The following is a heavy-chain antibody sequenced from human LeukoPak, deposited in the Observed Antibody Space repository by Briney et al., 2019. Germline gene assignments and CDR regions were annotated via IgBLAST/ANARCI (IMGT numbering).Heavy chain of an antibody. J-gene: IGHJ4*02. V-gene: IGHV3-21*01. CDR3: ARAGFTFSDYFGSFFDY. CDR2: ISSSSSYI. Sequence: PGGSLRLSCAASGFTFSSYSMNWVRQAPGKGLEWVSSISSSSSYIYYGDSVKGRFTISRDNAKNSLYLQMNSLRAEDTAVYYCARAGFTFSDYFGSFFDYWGQGTLVTVSS. CDR1: GFTFSSYS. D-gene: IGHD3-10*01.